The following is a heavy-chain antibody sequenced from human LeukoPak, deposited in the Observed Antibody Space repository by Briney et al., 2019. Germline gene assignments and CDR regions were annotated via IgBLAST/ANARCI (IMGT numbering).Heavy chain of an antibody. Sequence: SETLSLTCTVSGGSISSYYWSWIRQPPGKGLEWIGYIYYSGGTYYNPSLKSRLTISVDTSKNQFSLKLSSVTAADTAVYYCVRESRRAPGGYWGQGTLVTVSS. CDR1: GGSISSYY. J-gene: IGHJ4*02. CDR3: VRESRRAPGGY. D-gene: IGHD3-16*01. CDR2: IYYSGGT. V-gene: IGHV4-59*12.